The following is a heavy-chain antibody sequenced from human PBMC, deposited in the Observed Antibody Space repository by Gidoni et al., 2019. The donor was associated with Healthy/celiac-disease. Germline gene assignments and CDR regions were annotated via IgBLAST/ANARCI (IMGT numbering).Heavy chain of an antibody. CDR2: IIPIVVTA. D-gene: IGHD5-18*01. Sequence: QVQLVQSGAEVKKPGSSVKVSCKASGGTFSSYAIRWVRQAPGHGLEWMGGIIPIVVTANYAQKFQGRVTITADKSTRTAYMELRSLRSEDTAVYYCARTSGPYSYDLYYFDYWGQRTLVTVSS. CDR3: ARTSGPYSYDLYYFDY. J-gene: IGHJ4*02. CDR1: GGTFSSYA. V-gene: IGHV1-69*06.